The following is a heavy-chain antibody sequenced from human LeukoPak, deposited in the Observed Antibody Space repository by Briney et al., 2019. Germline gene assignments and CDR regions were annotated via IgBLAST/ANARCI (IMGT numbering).Heavy chain of an antibody. CDR2: ISGDGSGK. CDR1: GFTLSSNP. D-gene: IGHD2-2*02. CDR3: VRLTLDTVYPYYYYMDV. Sequence: PGRSLRLSCAASGFTLSSNPMHWVRQAPGKGLEWVAVISGDGSGKSDADSVKGRFTVSRDNSKNTLYLQMNSLRTEDTAVYYCVRLTLDTVYPYYYYMDVWGKGTTVTVSS. J-gene: IGHJ6*03. V-gene: IGHV3-30-3*01.